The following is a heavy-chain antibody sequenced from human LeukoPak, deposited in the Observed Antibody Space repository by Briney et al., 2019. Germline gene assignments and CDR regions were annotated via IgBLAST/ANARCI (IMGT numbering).Heavy chain of an antibody. V-gene: IGHV4-39*01. CDR1: GDSISSSTYS. D-gene: IGHD1-26*01. Sequence: SETLSLTCTVSGDSISSSTYSWSWIRQPPGKGLEWIGSIHYSGTTYYNPSLKSRVTISVDTSKNQFSLKLTSVTAADTAVYYCATWIVGTTQRVDYWGQGTLVTVSS. J-gene: IGHJ4*02. CDR3: ATWIVGTTQRVDY. CDR2: IHYSGTT.